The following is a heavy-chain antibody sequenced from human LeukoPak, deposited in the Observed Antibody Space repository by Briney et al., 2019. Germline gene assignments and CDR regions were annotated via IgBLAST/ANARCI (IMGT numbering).Heavy chain of an antibody. Sequence: SETLSLTCGVSGGSISSGGFSWSWIRQPPGKGLEWIGYIYHSGSTYYNPSLKSRVTISVDRSKNQFSLKLSSVTAADTAVYYCASSLVRGVKGQAFDIWGQGTMVTVSS. CDR3: ASSLVRGVKGQAFDI. J-gene: IGHJ3*02. D-gene: IGHD3-10*01. CDR2: IYHSGST. V-gene: IGHV4-30-2*01. CDR1: GGSISSGGFS.